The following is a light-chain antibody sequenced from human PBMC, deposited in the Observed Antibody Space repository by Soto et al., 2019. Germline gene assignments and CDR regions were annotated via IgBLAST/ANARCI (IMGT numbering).Light chain of an antibody. CDR1: QSISSY. J-gene: IGKJ1*01. V-gene: IGKV1-39*01. CDR2: AAS. Sequence: DIQMTQSPSSLSASVGDRVTITCRASQSISSYLNWYQQKPGKAPKLLIYAASSLQSGVPSRFSGSGSGTDFTLTISSLQPEDFATYYCQQSYSTPTFXQGTKADIK. CDR3: QQSYSTPT.